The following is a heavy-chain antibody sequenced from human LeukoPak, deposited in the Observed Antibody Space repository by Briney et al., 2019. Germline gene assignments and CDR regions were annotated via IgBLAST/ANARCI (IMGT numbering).Heavy chain of an antibody. Sequence: ASVKVSCKASGYTFTGYYMHWVRQAPGQGLESMGWINPNSGGTNYAQKFQGWVTMTRDTSISTAYMELSGLRSDDTAVYYCARGAQVSLPAASLDYWGQGTLVTVSS. V-gene: IGHV1-2*04. CDR3: ARGAQVSLPAASLDY. J-gene: IGHJ4*02. CDR1: GYTFTGYY. D-gene: IGHD2-2*01. CDR2: INPNSGGT.